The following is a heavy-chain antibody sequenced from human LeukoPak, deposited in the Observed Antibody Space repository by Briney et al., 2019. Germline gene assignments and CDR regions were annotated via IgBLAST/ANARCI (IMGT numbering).Heavy chain of an antibody. J-gene: IGHJ4*02. Sequence: GGSLRLSCAASGFTFSSYGMSWVRQAPGKGLEWVSIISVSGGSTYYADSVKGRFTISRDNSKNTLYLQMNSLRAEDTAVYYCAKVYYYGSGSYSTFDYWGQGTLVTVSS. V-gene: IGHV3-23*01. CDR2: ISVSGGST. CDR3: AKVYYYGSGSYSTFDY. D-gene: IGHD3-10*01. CDR1: GFTFSSYG.